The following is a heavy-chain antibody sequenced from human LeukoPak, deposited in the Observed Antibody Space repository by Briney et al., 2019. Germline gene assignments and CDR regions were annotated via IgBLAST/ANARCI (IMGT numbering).Heavy chain of an antibody. CDR1: GFTFSSYS. CDR2: ISSSSSYI. D-gene: IGHD1-26*01. V-gene: IGHV3-21*01. J-gene: IGHJ4*02. Sequence: GGSLRLSCAASGFTFSSYSMNWVRQAPGKGLEWVSSISSSSSYIYYADSVKGRFTISRDNAKNSLYLQMNSQRAEDTAVYYCASAIKVGATRDYWGQGTLVTVSS. CDR3: ASAIKVGATRDY.